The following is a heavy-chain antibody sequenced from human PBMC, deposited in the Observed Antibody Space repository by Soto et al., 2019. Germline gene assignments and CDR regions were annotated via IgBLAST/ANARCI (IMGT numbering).Heavy chain of an antibody. CDR2: IFDAGNT. J-gene: IGHJ5*02. Sequence: AETLSLTCAVSGASIGSGGWWSWVRQPPGKGLEWIAEIFDAGNTNYTPSVKSRVTIPVDKSHNQISLNVYSVTAEDTAVYYCARPEGWPGPDQWGKGTLVTVSS. D-gene: IGHD7-27*01. V-gene: IGHV4-4*02. CDR1: GASIGSGGW. CDR3: ARPEGWPGPDQ.